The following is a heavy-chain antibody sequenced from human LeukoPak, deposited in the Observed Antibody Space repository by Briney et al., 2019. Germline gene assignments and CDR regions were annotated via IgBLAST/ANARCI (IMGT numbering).Heavy chain of an antibody. Sequence: SETLSLTCAVYGGSFSGYYWSWIRQPPGKGLEWIGEINHSGSTNYNPSLKSRVTISVDTSKNQFSLKLSSVTAADTAVYYCARIRIYYYDSSGYYRYMDVWGKGTTVTVSS. D-gene: IGHD3-22*01. CDR1: GGSFSGYY. V-gene: IGHV4-34*01. J-gene: IGHJ6*03. CDR2: INHSGST. CDR3: ARIRIYYYDSSGYYRYMDV.